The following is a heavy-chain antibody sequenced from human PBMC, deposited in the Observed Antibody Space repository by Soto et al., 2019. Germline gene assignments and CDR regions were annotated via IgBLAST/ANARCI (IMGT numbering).Heavy chain of an antibody. V-gene: IGHV4-39*01. CDR3: ARQGYCSSTSCSFSLVWLDP. CDR2: IYYSGST. Sequence: SETLSLTCTVSGGSISSSSYYWGWIRQPPGKGLEWIGSIYYSGSTYYNPSLKSRVTISVDTSKNQFSLKLSSVTAADTAVYYCARQGYCSSTSCSFSLVWLDPWGQGTLVTVSS. J-gene: IGHJ5*02. CDR1: GGSISSSSYY. D-gene: IGHD2-2*01.